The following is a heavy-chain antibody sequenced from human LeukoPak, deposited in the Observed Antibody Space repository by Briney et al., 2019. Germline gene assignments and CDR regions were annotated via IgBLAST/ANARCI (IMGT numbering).Heavy chain of an antibody. D-gene: IGHD2-2*02. V-gene: IGHV1-46*01. J-gene: IGHJ4*02. Sequence: ASVKVSCKASGYTFTSYYMHWVRQAPGQGLEWMGIINPSGGSTSYAQKSQGRVTMTRDTSTSTVYMELSSLRSEDTAVYYCARAEGFYCSSTSCYSGYWGQGTLVTVSS. CDR2: INPSGGST. CDR1: GYTFTSYY. CDR3: ARAEGFYCSSTSCYSGY.